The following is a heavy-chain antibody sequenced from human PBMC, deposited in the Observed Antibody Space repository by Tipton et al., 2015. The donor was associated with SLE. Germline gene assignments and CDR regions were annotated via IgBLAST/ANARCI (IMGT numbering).Heavy chain of an antibody. Sequence: TLSLTCTVSGGSISSYYWSWIRQPPGKGLEWIGSIYHSGSTYYNPSLKSRVTISVDTSKNQFSLGLSSVTAADTAVYYCARGSFMDVWGKGTTVTVSS. CDR2: IYHSGST. CDR1: GGSISSYY. V-gene: IGHV4-38-2*02. CDR3: ARGSFMDV. J-gene: IGHJ6*03.